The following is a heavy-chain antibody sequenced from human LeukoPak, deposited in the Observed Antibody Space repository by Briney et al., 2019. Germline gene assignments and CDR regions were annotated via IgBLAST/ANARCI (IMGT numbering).Heavy chain of an antibody. V-gene: IGHV3-21*01. CDR2: ISSSSSYI. J-gene: IGHJ4*02. D-gene: IGHD3-22*01. CDR1: GFTFSSYS. CDR3: ARGWDSSGYYYSFDY. Sequence: GGSLRLSCAASGFTFSSYSMNWVRQAPGKGLEWVSSISSSSSYIYYADSVKGRFTISRDNAKNSLYLQMNSLRAEDTAVYYCARGWDSSGYYYSFDYWGQGTLATVSS.